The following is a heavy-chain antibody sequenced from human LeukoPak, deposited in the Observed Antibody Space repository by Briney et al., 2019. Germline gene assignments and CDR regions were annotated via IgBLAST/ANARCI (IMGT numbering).Heavy chain of an antibody. CDR1: GFVFSSFW. D-gene: IGHD3-16*01. V-gene: IGHV3-7*03. CDR3: AKDNGGGGFDY. Sequence: GGSLRLSCAGSGFVFSSFWMHWVRQAPGGGLEWVADIKEDGSEKYYMDPVKGRFTISRDNAKNSLYLQMNSLKAEDTAVYYCAKDNGGGGFDYWGQGTLVTVSS. CDR2: IKEDGSEK. J-gene: IGHJ4*02.